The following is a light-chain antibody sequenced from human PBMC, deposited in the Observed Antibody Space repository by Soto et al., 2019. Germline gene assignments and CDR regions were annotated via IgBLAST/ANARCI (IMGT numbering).Light chain of an antibody. J-gene: IGKJ2*01. Sequence: DIQMTQSPSSLSASVGDRVTITCRTSQSISRYLNWYQQKPGKAPKLLIYAASSLKSGVPSRFSGSGSGTDFTLTISSLQPEDFATYYCQQSSSTPKTFGQGTKVEIK. CDR1: QSISRY. CDR3: QQSSSTPKT. CDR2: AAS. V-gene: IGKV1-39*01.